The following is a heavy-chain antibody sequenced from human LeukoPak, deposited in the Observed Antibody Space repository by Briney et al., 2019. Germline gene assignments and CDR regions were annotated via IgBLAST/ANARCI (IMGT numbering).Heavy chain of an antibody. D-gene: IGHD3-16*01. J-gene: IGHJ5*02. CDR2: IIPIFGTA. CDR3: ARSEPFGASVGWWLDP. V-gene: IGHV1-69*05. Sequence: SVKVSCKASGGTFSSYAISWVRQAPGQGLEWMGGIIPIFGTANYAQKFQGRVTITTDESTSAAYMELSSLRSEDTAVYYCARSEPFGASVGWWLDPWGQGALVTVSS. CDR1: GGTFSSYA.